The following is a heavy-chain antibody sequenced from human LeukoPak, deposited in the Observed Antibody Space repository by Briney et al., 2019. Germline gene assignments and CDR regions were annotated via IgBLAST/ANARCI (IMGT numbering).Heavy chain of an antibody. Sequence: ASVKVSCKASGYTFTGYYMRWVRQAPGQGLEWMGWINPNSGGTNYAQKFQGRVTMTRDTSISTAYMELSRLRSDDTAVYYCARVFLGYYDFWSGYDYWGQGTLVTVSS. CDR3: ARVFLGYYDFWSGYDY. CDR2: INPNSGGT. V-gene: IGHV1-2*02. CDR1: GYTFTGYY. J-gene: IGHJ4*02. D-gene: IGHD3-3*01.